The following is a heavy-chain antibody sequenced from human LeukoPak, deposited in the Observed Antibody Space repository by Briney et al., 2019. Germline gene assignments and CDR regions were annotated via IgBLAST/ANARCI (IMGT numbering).Heavy chain of an antibody. Sequence: PGGSLRLSCAASGFIVSSNYMSWVRQAPGKGLEWVSVIYSGGSTYYADSVKGRFTISRDNSKNTLYLQMNSLRAEDTAVYYCAGEYSSSYWGQGTLVTVSS. J-gene: IGHJ4*02. D-gene: IGHD6-6*01. CDR1: GFIVSSNY. V-gene: IGHV3-53*05. CDR2: IYSGGST. CDR3: AGEYSSSY.